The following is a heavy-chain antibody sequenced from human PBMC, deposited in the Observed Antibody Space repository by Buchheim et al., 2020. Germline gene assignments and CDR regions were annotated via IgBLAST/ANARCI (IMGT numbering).Heavy chain of an antibody. V-gene: IGHV5-10-1*03. Sequence: EVQLVQSGAEVKKPGESLRISCKGSGYSFATYWISWVRQMPGKGLEWMGRIDPSDSYTDYRPSFQGHVTLSVDKSIRTAYPQWSSLKASDTAIYYCARGASPWAFDYWGQGTL. CDR2: IDPSDSYT. D-gene: IGHD1-26*01. CDR1: GYSFATYW. J-gene: IGHJ4*02. CDR3: ARGASPWAFDY.